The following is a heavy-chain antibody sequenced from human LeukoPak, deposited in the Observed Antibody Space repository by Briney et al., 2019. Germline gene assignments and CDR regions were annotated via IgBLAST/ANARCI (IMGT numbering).Heavy chain of an antibody. D-gene: IGHD3-10*01. J-gene: IGHJ4*02. V-gene: IGHV4-59*01. CDR1: GGSISSYY. Sequence: PSETLSLTCTVSGGSISSYYWSWIRQPPGKELEWIGYIYYSGSTNYNPSLKSRVTISVDTSKNQFSLKLSSVTAADTAVYYCARDLLWFGEGGGFDYWGQGTLVTVSS. CDR2: IYYSGST. CDR3: ARDLLWFGEGGGFDY.